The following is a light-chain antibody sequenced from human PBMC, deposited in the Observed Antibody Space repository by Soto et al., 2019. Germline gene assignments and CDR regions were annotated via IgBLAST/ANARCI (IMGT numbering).Light chain of an antibody. CDR3: QQSYTTPIT. J-gene: IGKJ5*01. CDR1: QTISSH. V-gene: IGKV1-39*01. Sequence: DIQMTQSPSSLSASVGDRFIITCRASQTISSHLNWYQQKQGKAPNXXVYAASSLQSGVPSRFTGSVSGTDGTLTISSLKTEDGATYFCQQSYTTPITFSQGTRLEIK. CDR2: AAS.